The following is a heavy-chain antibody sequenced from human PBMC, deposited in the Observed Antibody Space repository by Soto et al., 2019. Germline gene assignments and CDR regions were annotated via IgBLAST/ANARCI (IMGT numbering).Heavy chain of an antibody. V-gene: IGHV4-31*03. D-gene: IGHD3-10*01. CDR2: IYYSGST. Sequence: SXTLSLTCTVSGGSISSCGYYWSWIRQHPGKGLECIGYIYYSGSTYYNPSLKSRVTISVDTSKNQFSLKLSSVTAADTAVYFCARHDGSRSTDYWGQGTLVTVSS. CDR3: ARHDGSRSTDY. CDR1: GGSISSCGYY. J-gene: IGHJ4*02.